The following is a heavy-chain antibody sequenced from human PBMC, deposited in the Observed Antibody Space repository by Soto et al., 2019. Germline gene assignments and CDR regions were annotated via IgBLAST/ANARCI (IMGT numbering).Heavy chain of an antibody. J-gene: IGHJ5*02. D-gene: IGHD3-3*01. CDR1: GGTFSSYT. Sequence: SVKVSCKASGGTFSSYTISWVRQAPGQGLEWMGRIIPILGIANYAQKFQGRVTITADKSTSTAYMELSSLRSEDTAVYYCARTTRDFGVVIMSSTHPSKRNWFDPWGQGTLVTVSS. CDR2: IIPILGIA. CDR3: ARTTRDFGVVIMSSTHPSKRNWFDP. V-gene: IGHV1-69*02.